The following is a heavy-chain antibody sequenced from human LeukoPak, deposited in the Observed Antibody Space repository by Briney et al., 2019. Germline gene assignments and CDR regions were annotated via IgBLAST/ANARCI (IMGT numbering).Heavy chain of an antibody. CDR3: ARGQYYYGSGSFPPLNWFDP. D-gene: IGHD3-10*01. V-gene: IGHV4-31*03. CDR1: GGSISSGGYY. Sequence: SQTLSLTSTVSGGSISSGGYYWSWIRQHPGKGLEWIGYIYYSGSPYYNPSLKSRVTISVDTSKNQFSLKLSSVTAADTAVYYCARGQYYYGSGSFPPLNWFDPWGQGTLVTVSS. CDR2: IYYSGSP. J-gene: IGHJ5*02.